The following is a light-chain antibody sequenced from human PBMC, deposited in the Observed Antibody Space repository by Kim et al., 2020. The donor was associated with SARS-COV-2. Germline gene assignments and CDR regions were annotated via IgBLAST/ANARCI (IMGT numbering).Light chain of an antibody. CDR3: AAWDDSLNAVV. J-gene: IGLJ2*01. V-gene: IGLV1-36*01. Sequence: QRVTISCSGSRSNIGNNAVNWYQHLPGEPPKLLIYYDDLRPSGVSDRFSGSKSGTSASLAITNLQSEDDGDYYCAAWDDSLNAVVFGGGTQLTVL. CDR1: RSNIGNNA. CDR2: YDD.